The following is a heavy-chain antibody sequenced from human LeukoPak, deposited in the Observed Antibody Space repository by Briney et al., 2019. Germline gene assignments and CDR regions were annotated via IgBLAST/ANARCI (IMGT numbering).Heavy chain of an antibody. D-gene: IGHD3-3*01. CDR1: GFTFGDYA. CDR2: IRSKAYGGTT. V-gene: IGHV3-49*03. Sequence: GGSLRLSCTAFGFTFGDYAMSRFRQAPGKGLEWVGFIRSKAYGGTTEYAASVKGRFTISRDDSKSIAYLQMNSLKTEDTAVYYCTRVDDFWSGYYFDYWGQGTLVTVSS. J-gene: IGHJ4*02. CDR3: TRVDDFWSGYYFDY.